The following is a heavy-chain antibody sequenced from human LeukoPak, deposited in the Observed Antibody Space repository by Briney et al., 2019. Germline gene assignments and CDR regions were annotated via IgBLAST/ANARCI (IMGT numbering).Heavy chain of an antibody. CDR2: INSDGSTT. V-gene: IGHV3-74*01. J-gene: IGHJ4*02. CDR1: GFTFSSYW. CDR3: AREGSYYDILTGYLDY. Sequence: GGSLRLSCAASGFTFSSYWTHWVRQAPGKGVVWVSRINSDGSTTNYADSVKGRFTISRDNSKNTLYLQMNSLRAEDTAVYYCAREGSYYDILTGYLDYWGQGTLVTVSS. D-gene: IGHD3-9*01.